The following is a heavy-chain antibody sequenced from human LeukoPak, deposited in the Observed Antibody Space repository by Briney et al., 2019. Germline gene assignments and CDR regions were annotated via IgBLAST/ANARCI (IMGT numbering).Heavy chain of an antibody. D-gene: IGHD5-18*01. CDR2: ISDIGGST. CDR1: GFTFSAYG. V-gene: IGHV3-23*01. Sequence: GGSLRLSCAASGFTFSAYGMSWVRQAPGKGLEWVSGISDIGGSTYYVDSVEGRFTISRDNSKNTLYLQMNSLRAEDTAVYYCAKRMETAARYYFDYWGQGTLVTVSS. CDR3: AKRMETAARYYFDY. J-gene: IGHJ4*02.